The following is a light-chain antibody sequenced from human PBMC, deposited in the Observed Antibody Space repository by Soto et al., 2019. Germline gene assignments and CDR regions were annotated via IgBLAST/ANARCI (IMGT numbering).Light chain of an antibody. J-gene: IGLJ2*01. CDR3: ETWDSNTRV. CDR1: SGHSSYI. V-gene: IGLV4-60*02. CDR2: LEGSGSY. Sequence: QSVLTQSSSASASLGSSVKFTCTLSSGHSSYIIAWHQQQPGKAPRYLMKLEGSGSYNKGSGVPDRFSGSSSGADRYLTISNLQFEAEADYYCETWDSNTRVFGGGTNLTVL.